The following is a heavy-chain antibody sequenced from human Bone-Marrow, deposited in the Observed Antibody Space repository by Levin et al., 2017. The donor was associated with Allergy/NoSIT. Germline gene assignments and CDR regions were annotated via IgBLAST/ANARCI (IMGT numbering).Heavy chain of an antibody. V-gene: IGHV1-3*04. CDR1: GYNFDIYT. D-gene: IGHD4-17*01. CDR3: ARGWSAVTTDY. Sequence: GGSLRLSCSTSGYNFDIYTMHWVRQAPGQSLEWMAWINTGNGNTKYSQRFQGRVTITRDTSASTVYMDLSSLTSEDTAVYYCARGWSAVTTDYWGQGTLVTVSS. CDR2: INTGNGNT. J-gene: IGHJ4*02.